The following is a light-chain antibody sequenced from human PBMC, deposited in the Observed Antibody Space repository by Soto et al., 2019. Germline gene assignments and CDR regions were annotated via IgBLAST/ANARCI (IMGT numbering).Light chain of an antibody. J-gene: IGKJ4*01. CDR2: GAS. V-gene: IGKV3-20*01. CDR3: QQYNSYPLT. Sequence: EIVLTQSPGTLSLSPGERATLSCRASQSVGSNYLAWYQQNPGQAPRPLIYGASSRATGIPDRFSGSGSGTDFTLTINRLEPEDFATYHGQQYNSYPLTFGGGTKVEIK. CDR1: QSVGSNY.